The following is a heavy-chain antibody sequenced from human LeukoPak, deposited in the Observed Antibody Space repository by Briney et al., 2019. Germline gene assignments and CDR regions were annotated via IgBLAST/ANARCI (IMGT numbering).Heavy chain of an antibody. Sequence: SETLSLTCTVSGYSISSGYYWSWIRQPPGKGLEWIGEINHSGSTNYNPSLKSRVTISVDTSKNQFSLKLSSVTAADTAVYYCARREDTAMNLDYWGQGTLVTVSS. J-gene: IGHJ4*02. D-gene: IGHD5-18*01. CDR2: INHSGST. CDR1: GYSISSGYY. V-gene: IGHV4-38-2*02. CDR3: ARREDTAMNLDY.